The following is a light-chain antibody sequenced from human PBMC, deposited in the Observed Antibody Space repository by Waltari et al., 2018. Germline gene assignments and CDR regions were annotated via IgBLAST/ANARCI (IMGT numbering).Light chain of an antibody. CDR3: QQYNSWPPWT. Sequence: ILLTQSPATLSVSPGERVSLSCRASDSISTNLAWYQQRPGQAPRLLMSGVSDRATGVSDRFSGSGSDPEFTLTINNRQPDDYAVYYCQQYNSWPPWTFGQGTKVEIK. CDR2: GVS. CDR1: DSISTN. J-gene: IGKJ1*01. V-gene: IGKV3-15*01.